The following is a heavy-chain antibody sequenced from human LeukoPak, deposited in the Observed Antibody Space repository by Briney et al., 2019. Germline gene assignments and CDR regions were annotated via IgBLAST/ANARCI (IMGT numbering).Heavy chain of an antibody. CDR1: GVSISSGDYY. J-gene: IGHJ6*02. V-gene: IGHV4-39*07. CDR3: ARGWGHCSSTSCYRSPYYYYYYGMDV. CDR2: INHSGST. D-gene: IGHD2-2*02. Sequence: SETLSLTCTVSGVSISSGDYYWRWIRQPPGKGLEWIGEINHSGSTNYNPSLKSRVTISVDTSKNQFSLKLSSVTAADTAVYYCARGWGHCSSTSCYRSPYYYYYYGMDVWGQGTTVTVSS.